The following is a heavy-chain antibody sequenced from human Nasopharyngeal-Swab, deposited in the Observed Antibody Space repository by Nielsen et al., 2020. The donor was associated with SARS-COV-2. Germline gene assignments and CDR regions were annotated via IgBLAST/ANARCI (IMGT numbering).Heavy chain of an antibody. V-gene: IGHV3-9*01. Sequence: GGSLRLSCAASGFIFDDYAIYWVRQPPGKGLEWVSGISWNSGTIGYADSVKGRFTISRDNAKNSLYLKINSLRVEDTALYYCAKGIAAAGSVTFGMDVWGQGTTVTVSS. D-gene: IGHD6-13*01. CDR2: ISWNSGTI. CDR1: GFIFDDYA. J-gene: IGHJ6*02. CDR3: AKGIAAAGSVTFGMDV.